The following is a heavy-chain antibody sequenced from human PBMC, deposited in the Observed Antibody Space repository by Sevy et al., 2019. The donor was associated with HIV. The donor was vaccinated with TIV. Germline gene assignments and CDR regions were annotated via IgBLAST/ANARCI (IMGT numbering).Heavy chain of an antibody. D-gene: IGHD3-3*01. J-gene: IGHJ4*02. CDR3: ARGKHVSDYYGSFDY. Sequence: GGSLRLSCAVSGFTVSSNFMSWVRQAPGKGLEWVSVIWLGGTTYYADPVKGRFTISSDNSKNTVYLHMNSLRAEDTAVYYCARGKHVSDYYGSFDYWGQGTLVTVSS. CDR2: IWLGGTT. V-gene: IGHV3-53*01. CDR1: GFTVSSNF.